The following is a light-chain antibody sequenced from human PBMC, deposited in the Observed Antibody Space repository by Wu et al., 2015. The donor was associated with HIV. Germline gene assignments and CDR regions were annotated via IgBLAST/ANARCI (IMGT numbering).Light chain of an antibody. CDR3: LQHDSFPPT. V-gene: IGKV1-17*03. Sequence: DIQMTQSPSAMSASVGDRVTITCRASQGISNFLAWFQQKPGKAPKRLTYGSSTLQSGVPSRFSGFGSGTEFTLTINSLQPDDFATYYCLQHDSFPPTFGQGPSGNQ. CDR2: GSS. J-gene: IGKJ1*01. CDR1: QGISNF.